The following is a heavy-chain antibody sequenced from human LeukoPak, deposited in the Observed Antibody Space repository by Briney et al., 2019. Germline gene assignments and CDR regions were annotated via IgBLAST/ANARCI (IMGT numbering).Heavy chain of an antibody. D-gene: IGHD1-26*01. CDR1: GFPVSVNY. V-gene: IGHV3-66*01. CDR3: AAKGNGYTGSYVFAH. Sequence: AGGSLRLSCVASGFPVSVNYMSWVRQAPGKGLEWVSVLYSSGGTNYADSVKGRFTISRDNSENTLHLQMNSLRAEDTAVYYCAAKGNGYTGSYVFAHWGQGTLVTVSS. J-gene: IGHJ4*02. CDR2: LYSSGGT.